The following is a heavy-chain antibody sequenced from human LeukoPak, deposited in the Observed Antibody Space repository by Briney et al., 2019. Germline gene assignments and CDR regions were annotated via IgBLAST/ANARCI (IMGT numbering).Heavy chain of an antibody. CDR3: ARVGRYYYGSGSYSNYFDY. Sequence: SETLSLTCTVSGGSISSSNYYWGWVRQPPGKGLEWIGSIYYSGSTYYNPSLKGRVIISVDTSKNQFSLKLSSVTAADTAVYYCARVGRYYYGSGSYSNYFDYWGQGTLVTVSS. J-gene: IGHJ4*02. V-gene: IGHV4-39*07. CDR1: GGSISSSNYY. D-gene: IGHD3-10*01. CDR2: IYYSGST.